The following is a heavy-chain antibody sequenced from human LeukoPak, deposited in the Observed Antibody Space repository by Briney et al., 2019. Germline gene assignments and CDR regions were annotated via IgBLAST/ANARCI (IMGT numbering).Heavy chain of an antibody. CDR1: GFTFSTYW. J-gene: IGHJ4*01. V-gene: IGHV3-74*01. D-gene: IGHD4-17*01. Sequence: PGGSLRLSCAASGFTFSTYWMHWVRQAPRNELVWASRRDNDGSSTNYADAVKGRFTISRDNAKNTLYLQMNSLRAEDTAVYYCARGYYGDTHFDYWGQGILVTVSS. CDR3: ARGYYGDTHFDY. CDR2: RDNDGSST.